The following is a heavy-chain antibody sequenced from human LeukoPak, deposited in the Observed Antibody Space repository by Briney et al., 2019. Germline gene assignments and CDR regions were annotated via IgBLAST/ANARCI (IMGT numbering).Heavy chain of an antibody. CDR1: GGSISSGDYS. Sequence: SETLSLTCAVSGGSISSGDYSWNWIRQPPGKGLEWIGYIYPSGTTYYNPSLKSRVTISVDRSKNHFSLNLSSVTAADTAVYYCARGGYRNGYVDFWGQGTLVTVSS. CDR3: ARGGYRNGYVDF. J-gene: IGHJ4*02. V-gene: IGHV4-30-2*01. CDR2: IYPSGTT. D-gene: IGHD5-18*01.